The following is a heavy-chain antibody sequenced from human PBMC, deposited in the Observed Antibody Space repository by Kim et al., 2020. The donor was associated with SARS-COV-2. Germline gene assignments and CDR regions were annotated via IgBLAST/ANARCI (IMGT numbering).Heavy chain of an antibody. D-gene: IGHD1-26*01. V-gene: IGHV1-46*01. CDR2: INPSGGST. CDR3: ARDVVSGSYLTGLDY. Sequence: ASVKVSCKASGYTFTSYYMHWVRQAPGQGLEWMGIINPSGGSTSYAQKFQGRVTMTRDTSTSTVYMELSSLRSEDTAVYYCARDVVSGSYLTGLDYWGQGTLVTVSS. CDR1: GYTFTSYY. J-gene: IGHJ4*02.